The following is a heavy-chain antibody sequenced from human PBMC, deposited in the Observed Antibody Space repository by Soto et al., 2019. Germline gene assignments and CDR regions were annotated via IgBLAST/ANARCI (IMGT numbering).Heavy chain of an antibody. D-gene: IGHD6-13*01. J-gene: IGHJ4*02. CDR3: AHRRGIAALATFDY. Sequence: QITLEESGPSLVKPTQTLTLTCTFSGFSLTNSGVGVAWIRQPPGKALEWLALIYWNDDKRYSPTLKNRININKDTSKNQVVLTMTNMDTVDTGTYYCAHRRGIAALATFDYWGQGMLVTVSS. CDR1: GFSLTNSGVG. CDR2: IYWNDDK. V-gene: IGHV2-5*01.